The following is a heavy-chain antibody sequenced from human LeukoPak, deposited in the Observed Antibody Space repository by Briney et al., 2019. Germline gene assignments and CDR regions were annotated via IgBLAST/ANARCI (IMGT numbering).Heavy chain of an antibody. CDR1: GGSFSGYY. J-gene: IGHJ5*02. V-gene: IGHV4-34*01. CDR2: ISYSGST. CDR3: ARASGTGWFDP. Sequence: PSETLSLTCAVYGGSFSGYYWSWIRQPPGKGLEWIGEISYSGSTNYNPSLKSRVTISVDTSKNQFSLKLSSVTAADTAVYYCARASGTGWFDPWGQGTLVTVSS. D-gene: IGHD6-13*01.